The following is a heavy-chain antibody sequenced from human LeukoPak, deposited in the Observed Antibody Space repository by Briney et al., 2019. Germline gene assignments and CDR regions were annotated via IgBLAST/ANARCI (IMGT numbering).Heavy chain of an antibody. Sequence: NPGGSLRLSCAASGFTFSSYSMNWVRQAPGKGLEWVSSISSSSSYIYYADSVKGRFTISRDNAKNSLYLQMNSLRAEDTAVYYCASKGYGDYPFGYWGRGTLVTVSS. CDR3: ASKGYGDYPFGY. D-gene: IGHD4-17*01. CDR1: GFTFSSYS. V-gene: IGHV3-21*01. CDR2: ISSSSSYI. J-gene: IGHJ4*02.